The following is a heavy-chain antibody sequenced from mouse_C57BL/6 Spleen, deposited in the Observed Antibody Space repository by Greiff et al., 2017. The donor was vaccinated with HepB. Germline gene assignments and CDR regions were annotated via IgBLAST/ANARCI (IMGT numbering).Heavy chain of an antibody. CDR3: ARWYPGSDY. D-gene: IGHD1-1*02. V-gene: IGHV1-64*01. J-gene: IGHJ2*01. CDR2: IHPNSGST. CDR1: GYTFTSYW. Sequence: QVQLQQPGAELVKPGASVKLSCKASGYTFTSYWMHWVKQRPGQGLEWIGMIHPNSGSTNYNEKFKSKATLTVDKSSSTAYMQRSSLTSEDSAVYYCARWYPGSDYWGQGTTLTVSS.